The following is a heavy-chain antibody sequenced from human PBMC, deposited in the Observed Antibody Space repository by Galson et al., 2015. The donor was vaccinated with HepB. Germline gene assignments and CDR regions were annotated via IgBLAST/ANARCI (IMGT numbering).Heavy chain of an antibody. D-gene: IGHD6-19*01. CDR2: ISSNGGST. J-gene: IGHJ4*02. V-gene: IGHV3-64D*06. CDR1: GFTFSSYA. Sequence: SLRLSCAASGFTFSSYAMHWVRQAPGKGLEYVSAISSNGGSTYYADSVKGRFTISRDNSKNTLYLQMSSLRAEDTAVYYCVKDEGIAVAGSLDYWGQGTLVTVSS. CDR3: VKDEGIAVAGSLDY.